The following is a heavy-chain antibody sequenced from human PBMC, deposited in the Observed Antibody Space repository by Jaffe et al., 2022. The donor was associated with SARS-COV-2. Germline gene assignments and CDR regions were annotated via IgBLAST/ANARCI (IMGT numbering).Heavy chain of an antibody. CDR2: ISYDGSNK. D-gene: IGHD2-15*01. J-gene: IGHJ4*02. V-gene: IGHV3-30*04. Sequence: QVQLVESGGGVVQPGRSLRLSCAASGFTFSSYAMHWVRQAPGKGLEWVAVISYDGSNKYYADSVKGRFTISRDNSKNTLYLQMNSLRAEDTAVYYCAREGYCSGGSCSFDYWGQGTLVTVSS. CDR1: GFTFSSYA. CDR3: AREGYCSGGSCSFDY.